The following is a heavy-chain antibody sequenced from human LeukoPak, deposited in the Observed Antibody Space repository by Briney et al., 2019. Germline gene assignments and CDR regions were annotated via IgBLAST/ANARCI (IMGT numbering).Heavy chain of an antibody. V-gene: IGHV4-34*01. Sequence: PSETQSLTCAVYGGSFSECSWSWIRQPPGKGLEWIGEINHSGSTNYNPSLKSRVTISVDTSKNQFSLKLSSVTAADTAVYYCARYGSGSSYADYWGQGTLVTVSS. J-gene: IGHJ4*02. CDR3: ARYGSGSSYADY. CDR2: INHSGST. D-gene: IGHD3-10*01. CDR1: GGSFSECS.